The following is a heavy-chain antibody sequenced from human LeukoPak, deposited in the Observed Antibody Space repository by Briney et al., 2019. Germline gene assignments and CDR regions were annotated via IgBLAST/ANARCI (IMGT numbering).Heavy chain of an antibody. CDR3: AGTTVTNSIYYYYYMDV. J-gene: IGHJ6*03. CDR1: GFTFSSYS. CDR2: ISSSSSTI. D-gene: IGHD4-17*01. V-gene: IGHV3-48*04. Sequence: PGGSLRLPCAASGFTFSSYSMNWVRQAPGKGLEWVSYISSSSSTIYYADSVKGRFTISRDNAKSSLYLQMNSLRAEDTAVYYCAGTTVTNSIYYYYYMDVWGKGTTVTISS.